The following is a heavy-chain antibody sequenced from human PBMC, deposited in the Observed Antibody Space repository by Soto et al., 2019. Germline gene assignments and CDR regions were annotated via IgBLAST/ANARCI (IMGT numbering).Heavy chain of an antibody. CDR3: ARARITMVREVIKYNMDV. CDR2: IYNSGST. V-gene: IGHV4-59*01. Sequence: LSLTCTVSGGSISSYYWSWIRRPPGKGLEWIGYIYNSGSTHSNPSLQSRVTISVDTSKNQFSLKLSSVTAADTGIYYCARARITMVREVIKYNMDVWGQGTTVTAP. J-gene: IGHJ6*02. CDR1: GGSISSYY. D-gene: IGHD3-10*01.